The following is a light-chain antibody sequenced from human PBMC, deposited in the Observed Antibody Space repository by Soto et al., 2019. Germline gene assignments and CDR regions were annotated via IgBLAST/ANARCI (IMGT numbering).Light chain of an antibody. J-gene: IGLJ2*01. CDR3: AAWNDSLNGVV. CDR1: SSNIGSKT. Sequence: QSVLTQPPSASGTPGQRVTISCSGSSSNIGSKTVNWYQQLPGTAPKLLIYSNNQRPSGVPGRFSGSNSGTSASLAISGLKSEDEADYYCAAWNDSLNGVVFGGGTKLTVL. V-gene: IGLV1-44*01. CDR2: SNN.